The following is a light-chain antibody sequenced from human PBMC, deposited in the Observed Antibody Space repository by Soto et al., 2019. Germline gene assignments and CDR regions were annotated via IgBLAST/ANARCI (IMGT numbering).Light chain of an antibody. J-gene: IGKJ4*01. CDR2: GAS. V-gene: IGKV3-20*01. CDR1: QTATSDY. Sequence: LCLWARARLSCWASQTATSDYLAWYQQKPGQAPRLLIYGASDRATGIPDRFRASGSGTDFCLAINILESQDFAVYYRQKDCESPHMVGGGTKVDIK. CDR3: QKDCESPHM.